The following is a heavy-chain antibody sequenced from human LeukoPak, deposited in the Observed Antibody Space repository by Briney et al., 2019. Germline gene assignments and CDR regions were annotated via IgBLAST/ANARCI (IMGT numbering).Heavy chain of an antibody. CDR2: IYYSGST. Sequence: PSETLSLTCTVSGGSISSYYWSWLRQPPGKGLEWIGYIYYSGSTNYNPSLKSRVTISVDTSKNQFSLKLISVTAADTAVYYCARLGYSYGLGYYYYMDVWGKGTTVTVSS. J-gene: IGHJ6*03. D-gene: IGHD5-18*01. V-gene: IGHV4-59*01. CDR1: GGSISSYY. CDR3: ARLGYSYGLGYYYYMDV.